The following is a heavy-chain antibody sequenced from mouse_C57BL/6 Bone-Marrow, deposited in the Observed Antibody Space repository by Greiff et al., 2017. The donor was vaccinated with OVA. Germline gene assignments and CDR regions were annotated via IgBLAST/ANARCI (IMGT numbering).Heavy chain of an antibody. CDR1: GFNIKDYY. D-gene: IGHD1-1*01. CDR2: IDPEDGET. CDR3: ARWGYGSSCWYFDV. Sequence: EVQLQQSGAELVKPGASVKLSCTASGFNIKDYYMPWVKQRTEQGLEWIGRIDPEDGETKYAPKFQGKATITAYTSSNTAYLQLSSLTSEDTAVYYCARWGYGSSCWYFDVWGTGTTVTVSS. V-gene: IGHV14-2*01. J-gene: IGHJ1*03.